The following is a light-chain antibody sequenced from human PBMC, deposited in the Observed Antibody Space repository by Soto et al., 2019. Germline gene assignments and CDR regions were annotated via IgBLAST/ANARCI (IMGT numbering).Light chain of an antibody. V-gene: IGKV3-20*01. CDR3: XQYGTAPFT. CDR1: QTVISGY. CDR2: GVS. Sequence: EIVLTQSPGTLSLSPGEGATLSCRASQTVISGYLAWYQQKPGQAPRLLMYGVSSRPTGISDRFSGSGSGTDXXLTIXXXXXXXXXXYXXXQYGTAPFTFGQGTKLQIK. J-gene: IGKJ2*01.